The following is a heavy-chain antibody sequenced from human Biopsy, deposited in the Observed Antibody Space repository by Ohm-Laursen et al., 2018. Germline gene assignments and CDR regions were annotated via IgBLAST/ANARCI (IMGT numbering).Heavy chain of an antibody. Sequence: GSSVKVSCKSSRVTFSSYAVSWVRQAPGQGLEWMGGIIPIFGTTNYAQKFQGRLSITADKSTTAAYLELSGLRSEDTAVYYCTSHVTYNFNGGLDYWGHGTLVTVSS. CDR1: RVTFSSYA. CDR3: TSHVTYNFNGGLDY. CDR2: IIPIFGTT. D-gene: IGHD1-14*01. J-gene: IGHJ4*01. V-gene: IGHV1-69*06.